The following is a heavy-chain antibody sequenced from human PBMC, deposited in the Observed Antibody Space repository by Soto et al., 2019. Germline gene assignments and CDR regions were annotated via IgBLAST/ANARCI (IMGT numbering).Heavy chain of an antibody. D-gene: IGHD5-12*01. J-gene: IGHJ3*01. CDR1: GXIFTNCP. V-gene: IGHV3-23*01. CDR3: VREGRGSFDF. CDR2: IVGRGNSA. Sequence: GSLILMCAASGXIFTNCPMNWVRRAPGKGLEWVSFIVGRGNSAYYEDSVHGLFTISRHNSKNTLSLQMSSLKVDDTARYYCVREGRGSFDFWGRGTLLSVSS.